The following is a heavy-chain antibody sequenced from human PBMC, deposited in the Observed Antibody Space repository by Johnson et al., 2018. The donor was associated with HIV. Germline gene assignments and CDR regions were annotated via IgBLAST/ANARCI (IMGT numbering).Heavy chain of an antibody. CDR1: GFTFSSYG. CDR2: IRYDGSNK. D-gene: IGHD3-10*01. CDR3: ATGGGPAYEI. J-gene: IGHJ3*02. V-gene: IGHV3-30*02. Sequence: VQLVESGGGVVQPGGSLRLSCAASGFTFSSYGMHWVRQAPGKGLEWVAFIRYDGSNKYYSDSVKGRFTISRDNAKKTVYLQMNSLRAEDTAVYYCATGGGPAYEIWGQGTMVTVSS.